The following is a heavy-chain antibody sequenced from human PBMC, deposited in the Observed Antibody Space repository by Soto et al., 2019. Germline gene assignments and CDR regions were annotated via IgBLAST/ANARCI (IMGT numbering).Heavy chain of an antibody. J-gene: IGHJ6*02. Sequence: ASVEVSGKASGYTFTGCYMHWVRQAPGQGLEWMGWINPNSGGTNYAQKFQGRVTMTRDTSISTAYMELSRLRSDDTAVYYCARDPTPVAGHTIYYYYYGMDVWGQGTTVTVSS. CDR1: GYTFTGCY. CDR2: INPNSGGT. D-gene: IGHD6-19*01. CDR3: ARDPTPVAGHTIYYYYYGMDV. V-gene: IGHV1-2*02.